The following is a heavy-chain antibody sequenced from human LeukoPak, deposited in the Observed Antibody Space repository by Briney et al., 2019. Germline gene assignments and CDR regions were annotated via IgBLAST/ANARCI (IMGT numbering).Heavy chain of an antibody. Sequence: QRGGSLRLSCVASGFIIVSYWMSWVRQAPGKGLEWVANIRQDGSEKYYVDSVKGRLTISRDNAKNSLYLQMNNLTAADTAIYYCARAGYYGDDAFDLWGQGTRVTVSS. CDR3: ARAGYYGDDAFDL. CDR1: GFIIVSYW. J-gene: IGHJ3*01. D-gene: IGHD2/OR15-2a*01. V-gene: IGHV3-7*01. CDR2: IRQDGSEK.